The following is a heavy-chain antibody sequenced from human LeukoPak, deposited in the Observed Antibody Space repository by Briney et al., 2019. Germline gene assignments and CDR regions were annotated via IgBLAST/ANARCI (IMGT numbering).Heavy chain of an antibody. V-gene: IGHV3-21*01. CDR2: ISSSSRYI. J-gene: IGHJ3*02. CDR3: ARDFQWLVNDAFDI. Sequence: KTGGSLRLSCAASGFTFSSYSMNWVRKAPGKGLEWVSFISSSSRYIYYADSVKGIRTISRDNAKNSLYLQMNSLRAEDTAVYYCARDFQWLVNDAFDIWGQGTMVTVSS. D-gene: IGHD6-19*01. CDR1: GFTFSSYS.